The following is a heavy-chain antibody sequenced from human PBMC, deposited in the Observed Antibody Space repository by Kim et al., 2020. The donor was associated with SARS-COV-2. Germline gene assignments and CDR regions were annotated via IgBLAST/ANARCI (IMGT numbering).Heavy chain of an antibody. CDR2: ISSSSSYI. D-gene: IGHD6-13*01. V-gene: IGHV3-21*01. CDR1: GFTFSSYS. J-gene: IGHJ4*02. Sequence: GGSLRLSCAASGFTFSSYSMNWVRQAPGKGLEWVSSISSSSSYIYYADSVKGRFTISRDNAKYSLYLQMNSLRAEDTAVYYCAREYSNPYYFDYWGQGTLVTVSS. CDR3: AREYSNPYYFDY.